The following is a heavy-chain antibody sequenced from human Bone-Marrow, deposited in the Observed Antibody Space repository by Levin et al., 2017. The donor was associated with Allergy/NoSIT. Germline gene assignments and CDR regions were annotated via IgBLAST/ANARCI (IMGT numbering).Heavy chain of an antibody. D-gene: IGHD5-12*01. V-gene: IGHV5-51*01. CDR3: RRLWNSFTSITRSFDV. CDR2: IYSGDSDV. J-gene: IGHJ3*01. CDR1: GFDFATTW. Sequence: ASVKVSCEGLGFDFATTWIAWVRQRPGKGLEWMGIIYSGDSDVSYSPSFQGQVTISVDKSVNTAFLHWRSLKASDNGICRCRRLWNSFTSITRSFDVWGPGTNVTVSP.